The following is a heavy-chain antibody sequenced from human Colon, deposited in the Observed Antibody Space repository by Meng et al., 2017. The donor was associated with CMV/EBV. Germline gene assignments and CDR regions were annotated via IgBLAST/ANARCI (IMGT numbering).Heavy chain of an antibody. CDR3: ARDYDRYTGSYLDF. V-gene: IGHV4-39*07. Sequence: GSLRLSCTVSGGSISSSSYSWGWIRQPPGTGLEWIGTIYWSGSTYYNPSLKSRLTMSVDTSTNQFSLRLASVTAADTAVYYCARDYDRYTGSYLDFWGQGTLVTVSS. CDR2: IYWSGST. J-gene: IGHJ4*02. CDR1: GGSISSSSYS. D-gene: IGHD1-26*01.